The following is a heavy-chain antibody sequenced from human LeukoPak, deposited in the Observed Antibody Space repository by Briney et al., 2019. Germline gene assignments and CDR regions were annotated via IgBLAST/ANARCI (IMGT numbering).Heavy chain of an antibody. J-gene: IGHJ4*02. Sequence: PSETLSLTCTVSGGSISSGSYYWSWIRQPAGKGLEWIGRIYTGGSTNYNPSLKSRVTISVDTSKNQFSLKLSSVTAADTAVYYCATLRRGRGYYDSSGYYYYFDYWGQGTLVTVSS. CDR1: GGSISSGSYY. CDR2: IYTGGST. CDR3: ATLRRGRGYYDSSGYYYYFDY. V-gene: IGHV4-61*02. D-gene: IGHD3-22*01.